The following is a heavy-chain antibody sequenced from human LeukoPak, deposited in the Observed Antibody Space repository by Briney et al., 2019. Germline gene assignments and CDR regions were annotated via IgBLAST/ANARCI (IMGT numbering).Heavy chain of an antibody. J-gene: IGHJ4*02. CDR1: GFTFSSYG. V-gene: IGHV3-30*03. CDR2: ISYDGSNK. D-gene: IGHD2-21*02. Sequence: QPGGSLRLSCAASGFTFSSYGMHWVRQAPGKGLEWVAVISYDGSNKYYADSVKGRFTISRDNSKNTLYLQMNSLRTEDTAVYYCARASVLFSDIVVVTAPDFDYWGQGTLVTVSS. CDR3: ARASVLFSDIVVVTAPDFDY.